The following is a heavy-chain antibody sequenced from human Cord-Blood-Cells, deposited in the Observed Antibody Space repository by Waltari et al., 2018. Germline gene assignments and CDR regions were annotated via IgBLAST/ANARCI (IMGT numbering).Heavy chain of an antibody. CDR2: IYYSGST. Sequence: HLQLPESGPGLVKPSETLSLTCTVSGGSISSSSYYWGWIRQPPGKGLEWIGSIYYSGSTYYNPSLKSRVTISVDTSKNQFSLKLSSVTAADTAVYYCARYGSGSSYYYYYGMDVWGQGTTVTVSS. J-gene: IGHJ6*02. CDR1: GGSISSSSYY. D-gene: IGHD3-10*01. CDR3: ARYGSGSSYYYYYGMDV. V-gene: IGHV4-39*01.